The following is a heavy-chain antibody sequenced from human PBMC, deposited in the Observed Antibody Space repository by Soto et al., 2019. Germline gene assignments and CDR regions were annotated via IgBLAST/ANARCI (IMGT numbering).Heavy chain of an antibody. J-gene: IGHJ4*02. CDR3: AASRGGDIAAALFY. V-gene: IGHV1-24*01. D-gene: IGHD6-13*01. CDR1: GYTLTELS. Sequence: ASVKVSCKVSGYTLTELSMHWVRQAPGKGLEWMGGFDPEDGETIYAQKFQGRVTMTEDTSTDIAYMELSSLRSEDTAVYYCAASRGGDIAAALFYWGQGTLVTVSS. CDR2: FDPEDGET.